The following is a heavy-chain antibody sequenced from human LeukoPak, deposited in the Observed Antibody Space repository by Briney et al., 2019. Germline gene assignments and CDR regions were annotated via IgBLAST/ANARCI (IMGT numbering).Heavy chain of an antibody. CDR3: ASGDANTAAAFDI. CDR2: IYTSGSTNY. J-gene: IGHJ3*02. CDR1: GGSISSYY. Sequence: PSDTLSLTCTVSGGSISSYYWNWIRQPAGKGLEWIGRIYTSGSTNYNYNPSLTSRVTMPVDTSKNQFSLKLSSVTAADTAVYYCASGDANTAAAFDIWGQGTMVTVSS. V-gene: IGHV4-4*07. D-gene: IGHD4-17*01.